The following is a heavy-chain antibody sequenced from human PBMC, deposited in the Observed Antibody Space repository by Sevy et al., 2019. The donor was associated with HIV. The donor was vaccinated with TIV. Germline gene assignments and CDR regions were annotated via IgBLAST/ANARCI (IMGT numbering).Heavy chain of an antibody. Sequence: ASVKVSCKASGYIFTDYYFHWVRRAPGQGLEWMGWLNPNTGDTKYAQKFQGRVTMTRDTSISTAYMELSRLTSDDTAVYYCARDAYNILTGSTGPIDYWGQGTLVTVSS. D-gene: IGHD3-9*01. V-gene: IGHV1-2*02. CDR1: GYIFTDYY. CDR3: ARDAYNILTGSTGPIDY. CDR2: LNPNTGDT. J-gene: IGHJ4*02.